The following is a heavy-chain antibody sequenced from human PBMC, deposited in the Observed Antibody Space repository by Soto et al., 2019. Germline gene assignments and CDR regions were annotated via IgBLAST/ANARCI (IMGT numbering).Heavy chain of an antibody. D-gene: IGHD6-13*01. J-gene: IGHJ6*02. V-gene: IGHV6-1*01. CDR3: ARDQATYSSSWYEYYYYYGMDV. Sequence: SQTLSLTCAISGDSVSSNSAAWNWIRQSPSRGLEWLGRTYYRSKWYNDYAVSVKSRITINTDTSKNQFSLQLNSVTPEDTAVYYCARDQATYSSSWYEYYYYYGMDVWGQGTTVTVSS. CDR2: TYYRSKWYN. CDR1: GDSVSSNSAA.